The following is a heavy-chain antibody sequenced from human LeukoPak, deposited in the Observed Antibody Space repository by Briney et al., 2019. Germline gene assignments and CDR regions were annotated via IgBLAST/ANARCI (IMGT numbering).Heavy chain of an antibody. D-gene: IGHD3-10*01. CDR2: IYHSGST. CDR1: GGSISSSNW. V-gene: IGHV4-4*02. J-gene: IGHJ4*02. Sequence: SETLSLTCAVSGGSISSSNWWSWVRQPPGKGLEWIGEIYHSGSTNYNPSLKSRVTISVDTSKNQFSLKLSSVTAADTAVYYCARERDGSGTQRGLDYWGQGTLVTVSS. CDR3: ARERDGSGTQRGLDY.